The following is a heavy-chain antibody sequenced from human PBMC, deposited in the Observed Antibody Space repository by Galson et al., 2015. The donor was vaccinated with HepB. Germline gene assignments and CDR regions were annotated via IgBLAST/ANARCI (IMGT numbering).Heavy chain of an antibody. CDR1: GFTFSSYA. Sequence: SLRLSCAASGFTFSSYAMHWVRQAPGKGLEWVAVISYDGSNKYYADSVKGRFTISRDNSKNTLYLQMNNLRAEDTAVYYCAGDQFRGSGSHYNDRARATIDYWGQGTLVTVSS. J-gene: IGHJ4*02. CDR2: ISYDGSNK. D-gene: IGHD3-10*01. CDR3: AGDQFRGSGSHYNDRARATIDY. V-gene: IGHV3-30*04.